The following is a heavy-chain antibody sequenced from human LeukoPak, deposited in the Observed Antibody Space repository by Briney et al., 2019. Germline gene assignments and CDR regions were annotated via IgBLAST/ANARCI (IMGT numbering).Heavy chain of an antibody. D-gene: IGHD6-13*01. V-gene: IGHV4-34*01. CDR2: INHSGST. CDR3: ARGPSWSNFDY. CDR1: GGSFSGYY. Sequence: SETLSLTCAVYGGSFSGYYWSWIRQPPGKGLEWIGEINHSGSTNYNPSLKSRVTISVDTSKNQFSLRLTSVTAADTAVYYCARGPSWSNFDYWGQGTLVTVSS. J-gene: IGHJ4*02.